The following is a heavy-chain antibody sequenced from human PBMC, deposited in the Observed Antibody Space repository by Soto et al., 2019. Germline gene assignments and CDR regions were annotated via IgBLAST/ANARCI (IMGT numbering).Heavy chain of an antibody. CDR3: VRDGSTALRDWLDS. V-gene: IGHV4-4*07. Sequence: SETLSLTCSVSGGSISKFYWSWIRKTAGKGLEWMGRVYATGTTDYNPSLRSRVAMSVDISRKTFSLRLTSVTAADTGMYYCVRDGSTALRDWLDSWGQGKMVIVSS. CDR1: GGSISKFY. J-gene: IGHJ5*01. D-gene: IGHD3-10*01. CDR2: VYATGTT.